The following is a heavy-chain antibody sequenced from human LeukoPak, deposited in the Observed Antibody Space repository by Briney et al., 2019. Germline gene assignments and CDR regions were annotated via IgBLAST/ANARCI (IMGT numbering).Heavy chain of an antibody. Sequence: GGSLRLSCAASGFTFSSYAMSWVRQAPGKGLEWVSAISGSGGSTYYADSVKGRFTISRDNSKNTLYLQMNSLRAEDTAVYYCAKSSGIVVVPAAPGDYWGQGTLVTVSS. CDR1: GFTFSSYA. CDR2: ISGSGGST. D-gene: IGHD2-2*01. J-gene: IGHJ4*02. V-gene: IGHV3-23*01. CDR3: AKSSGIVVVPAAPGDY.